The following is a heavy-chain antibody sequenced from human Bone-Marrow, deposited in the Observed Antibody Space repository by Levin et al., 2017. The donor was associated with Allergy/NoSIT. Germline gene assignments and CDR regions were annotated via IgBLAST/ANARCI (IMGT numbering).Heavy chain of an antibody. V-gene: IGHV4-61*02. D-gene: IGHD2-15*01. Sequence: SQTLSLTCPVSGGSISSGSYYWSWIRQPAGKGLEWIGRIYTSGSTNYNPSLKSRVTISVDTSKNQFSLKLSSVTAADTAVYYCARGDCSGGSCYIEYFQHWGQGTLVTVSS. CDR3: ARGDCSGGSCYIEYFQH. CDR1: GGSISSGSYY. J-gene: IGHJ1*01. CDR2: IYTSGST.